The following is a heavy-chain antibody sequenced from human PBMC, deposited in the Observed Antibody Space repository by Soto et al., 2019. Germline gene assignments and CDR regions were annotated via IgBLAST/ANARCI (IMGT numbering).Heavy chain of an antibody. CDR1: GGSISTDY. D-gene: IGHD3-22*01. Sequence: QVQLQESGPGLVNPSEALSLTCTVSGGSISTDYWSWIRQPPGKGLEWIGCIYYNGNTYYNPSLTSRVTVSKDTSKNQFSLKLTSVTAADTAVYFCVRSLAMIPNFDYWGQGALVTVSS. J-gene: IGHJ4*02. CDR3: VRSLAMIPNFDY. CDR2: IYYNGNT. V-gene: IGHV4-59*08.